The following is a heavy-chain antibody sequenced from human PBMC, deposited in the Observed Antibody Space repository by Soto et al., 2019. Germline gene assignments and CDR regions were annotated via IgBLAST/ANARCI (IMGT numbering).Heavy chain of an antibody. D-gene: IGHD3-3*01. CDR2: IYYSGST. V-gene: IGHV4-30-4*01. J-gene: IGHJ3*02. CDR1: GGSISSGDYY. CDR3: AHKRSGRAFTI. Sequence: TLSLTCTVSGGSISSGDYYWSWIRQPPGKGLEWIGYIYYSGSTYYNPSLKSRVTISVDTSKNQFSLKLSSVTAADTAGDYCAHKRSGRAFTIWGQGKMV.